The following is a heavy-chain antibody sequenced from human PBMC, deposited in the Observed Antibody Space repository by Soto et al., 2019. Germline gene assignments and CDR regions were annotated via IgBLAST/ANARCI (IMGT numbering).Heavy chain of an antibody. J-gene: IGHJ4*02. V-gene: IGHV5-51*01. D-gene: IGHD3-10*01. CDR2: IYPGDSDS. Sequence: PGESLKISCKASGYTFTAYWIGWVRQMPGKGLEWMGIIYPGDSDSTYSPSFQGQVTISADKSINTAYLQWSSLKASDTAMYYCASYYGSGSSPLGFDYCAQRSLVPVSS. CDR3: ASYYGSGSSPLGFDY. CDR1: GYTFTAYW.